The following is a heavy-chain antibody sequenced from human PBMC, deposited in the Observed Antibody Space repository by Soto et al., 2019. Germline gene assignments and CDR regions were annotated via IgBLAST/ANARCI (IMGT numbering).Heavy chain of an antibody. CDR1: SGSISSSSYY. CDR3: ASSRFHIAVATIHVFDY. V-gene: IGHV4-39*01. Sequence: SETLSLTCTVSSGSISSSSYYWGWIRQPPGKGLAWIASISYSGISYYNPSLKTRVSISADTSKNQFSLKLSSVTAADTAVYYCASSRFHIAVATIHVFDYWGQGSLVTVSS. CDR2: ISYSGIS. D-gene: IGHD6-19*01. J-gene: IGHJ4*02.